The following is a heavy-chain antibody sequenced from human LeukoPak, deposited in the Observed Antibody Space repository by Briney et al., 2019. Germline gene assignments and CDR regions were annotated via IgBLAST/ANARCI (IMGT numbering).Heavy chain of an antibody. J-gene: IGHJ6*02. CDR1: GFTFSSYS. V-gene: IGHV3-30*03. D-gene: IGHD6-19*01. Sequence: GGSLRLSCAASGFTFSSYSMNWVRQAPGMGLEWVAVTSYDGSNKYYADSVKGRFTISRDNSKNTLYLQMNSLRAEDTAVYYCATPYSSGPYYYYGMDVWAKGPRSPSP. CDR2: TSYDGSNK. CDR3: ATPYSSGPYYYYGMDV.